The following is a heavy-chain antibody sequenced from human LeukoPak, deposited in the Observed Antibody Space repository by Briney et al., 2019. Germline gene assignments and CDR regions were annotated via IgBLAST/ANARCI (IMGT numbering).Heavy chain of an antibody. D-gene: IGHD5-18*01. CDR2: VYYTGST. CDR1: GGSFEHYF. CDR3: ASHRRSHGAEY. V-gene: IGHV4-59*01. Sequence: SETLSLTCTVSGGSFEHYFWSWFRQPPGKGLEFIGYVYYTGSTDYSPSLKSRLTISADTAKNQFSLKLRSVTAADTAVYYCASHRRSHGAEYWGQGTLVTVSS. J-gene: IGHJ4*02.